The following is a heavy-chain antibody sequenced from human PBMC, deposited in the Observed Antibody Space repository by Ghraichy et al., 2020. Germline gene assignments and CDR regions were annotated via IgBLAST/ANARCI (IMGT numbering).Heavy chain of an antibody. V-gene: IGHV4-39*07. Sequence: SETLSLTCTVSGGSISSSSYYWGWIRQPPGKGLEWIGSIYYSGSTYYNPSLKSRVTISVDTSKNQFSLKLSSVTAADTAVYYCASSERDFWSGYNWFDPWGQGTLVTVSS. CDR2: IYYSGST. J-gene: IGHJ5*02. CDR3: ASSERDFWSGYNWFDP. D-gene: IGHD3-3*01. CDR1: GGSISSSSYY.